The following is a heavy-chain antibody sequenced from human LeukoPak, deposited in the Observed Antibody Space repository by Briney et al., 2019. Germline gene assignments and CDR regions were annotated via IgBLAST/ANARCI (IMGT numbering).Heavy chain of an antibody. CDR2: INHSGST. J-gene: IGHJ6*02. V-gene: IGHV4-34*01. D-gene: IGHD3-3*01. Sequence: SETLSLTCAVYGGSFSGYYWSWIRQPPGKGLEWIGEINHSGSTYYNPSLKSRVTISVDTSKNQFSLKLSSVTAADTAVYYCARGYYDFWSGYYTVGYYYYGMDVWGQGTTVTVSS. CDR1: GGSFSGYY. CDR3: ARGYYDFWSGYYTVGYYYYGMDV.